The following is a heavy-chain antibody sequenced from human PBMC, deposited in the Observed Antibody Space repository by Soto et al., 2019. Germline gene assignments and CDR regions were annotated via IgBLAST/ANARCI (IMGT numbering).Heavy chain of an antibody. V-gene: IGHV3-7*01. D-gene: IGHD3-3*01. Sequence: EVQLVESGGGLVQPGGSLRLSCAASGFTFSSYWMSWVRQAPGKGLEWVANIKQDGSEKYYVDSVKGRFTISRDNAKNSLYLQMNSLRAEDTAVYYCARVAGTGYYDFWSGYYMGGAFDIWGQGTMVTVSS. J-gene: IGHJ3*02. CDR1: GFTFSSYW. CDR3: ARVAGTGYYDFWSGYYMGGAFDI. CDR2: IKQDGSEK.